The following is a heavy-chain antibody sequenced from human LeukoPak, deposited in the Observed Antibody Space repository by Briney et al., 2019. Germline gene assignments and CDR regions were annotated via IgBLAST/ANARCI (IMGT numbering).Heavy chain of an antibody. J-gene: IGHJ4*02. V-gene: IGHV3-48*01. Sequence: GGSLRLSCAASGFTFSTYSMNWVRRAPGKGLEWVSYISSSSSTIYYADSVKGRFTISRDNAKNSLYLQMNSLRAEDTAVYYCARGSTYYDSSGQVPFDYWGQGTLVTVSS. D-gene: IGHD3-22*01. CDR1: GFTFSTYS. CDR2: ISSSSSTI. CDR3: ARGSTYYDSSGQVPFDY.